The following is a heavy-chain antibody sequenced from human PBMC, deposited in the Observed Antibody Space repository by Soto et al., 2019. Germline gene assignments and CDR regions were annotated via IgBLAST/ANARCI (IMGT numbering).Heavy chain of an antibody. D-gene: IGHD3-3*02. CDR2: IMPIFRTA. Sequence: QVQVEQSGAEVKKPGSSVKVSCKASGGTFSTAAISWVRQAPGQGLEWMGGIMPIFRTADYAQKFQGRVTMTADDSTTTAYLELISLRSEDPAVYYCARDKDRPQLGGNYYYIMDVWGQGTTVTVSS. CDR1: GGTFSTAA. CDR3: ARDKDRPQLGGNYYYIMDV. V-gene: IGHV1-69*12. J-gene: IGHJ6*02.